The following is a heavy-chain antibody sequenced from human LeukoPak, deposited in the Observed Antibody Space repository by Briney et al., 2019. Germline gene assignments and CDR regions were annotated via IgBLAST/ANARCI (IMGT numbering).Heavy chain of an antibody. CDR2: IYTSGST. Sequence: SETLSLTCTVSGGSISSYYWSWIRQPAGKGLEWIGRIYTSGSTNYNPSLKSRVTISVDKSKNQFSLKLSSVTAADTAVYYCARDLVGGGYNDDAFDIWGQGTMVTVSS. J-gene: IGHJ3*02. V-gene: IGHV4-4*07. D-gene: IGHD5-24*01. CDR3: ARDLVGGGYNDDAFDI. CDR1: GGSISSYY.